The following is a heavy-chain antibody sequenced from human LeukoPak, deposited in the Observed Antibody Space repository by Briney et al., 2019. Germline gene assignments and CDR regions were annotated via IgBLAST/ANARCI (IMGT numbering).Heavy chain of an antibody. CDR2: ISAYNGNT. CDR1: GYTFTSYG. Sequence: ASVKVSCKASGYTFTSYGISWVRQAPGQGLEWMGWISAYNGNTNYAQKLQGRVTMTTDTSTSTAYMELRSLRSDDTAVYYCARGGPSYYYDSSGYYYLDYWGQGTLVTVSS. D-gene: IGHD3-22*01. CDR3: ARGGPSYYYDSSGYYYLDY. J-gene: IGHJ4*02. V-gene: IGHV1-18*01.